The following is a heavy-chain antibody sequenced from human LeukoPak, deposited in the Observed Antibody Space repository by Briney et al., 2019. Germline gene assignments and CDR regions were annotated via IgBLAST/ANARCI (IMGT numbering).Heavy chain of an antibody. V-gene: IGHV1-8*01. D-gene: IGHD6-6*01. Sequence: ASVKVSCKASGYTFTSYDINWVRQATGQGLEWMGWMNPNSGNTGYAQKFQGRVTMTRNTSISTAYMELRSLRSEDTAVYYCARGEYSSSSGVYWGQGTLVTVSS. CDR2: MNPNSGNT. CDR1: GYTFTSYD. J-gene: IGHJ4*02. CDR3: ARGEYSSSSGVY.